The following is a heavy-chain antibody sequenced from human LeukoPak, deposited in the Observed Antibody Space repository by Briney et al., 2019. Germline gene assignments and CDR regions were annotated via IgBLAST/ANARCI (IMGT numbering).Heavy chain of an antibody. CDR2: IRYYGSSK. V-gene: IGHV3-30*02. Sequence: PGGSLRLSCTASGLTLSNYVMHWVRQAPGKGLEWVAFIRYYGSSKHYADSVKGRFNISRDNSKNTLFLEMNTLRHEDTAVYYCAKGGSNYNIVTGHESLYFDNWGQGTLVTVSS. D-gene: IGHD3-9*01. J-gene: IGHJ4*02. CDR1: GLTLSNYV. CDR3: AKGGSNYNIVTGHESLYFDN.